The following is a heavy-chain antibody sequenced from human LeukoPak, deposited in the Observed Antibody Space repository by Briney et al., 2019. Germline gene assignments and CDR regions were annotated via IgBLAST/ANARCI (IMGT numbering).Heavy chain of an antibody. V-gene: IGHV4-30-4*08. CDR3: ARDLPIYGSSYGTDTFDI. CDR1: GGSISSGDYY. Sequence: PSQTLSLTCTVSGGSISSGDYYWSWIRQPPGKGLEWIGYIYYSGSTYYNPSLKSRVTISVDTSKNQFSLKLSSVTAADTAMYYCARDLPIYGSSYGTDTFDIWGQGTMVTVSS. D-gene: IGHD5-18*01. CDR2: IYYSGST. J-gene: IGHJ3*02.